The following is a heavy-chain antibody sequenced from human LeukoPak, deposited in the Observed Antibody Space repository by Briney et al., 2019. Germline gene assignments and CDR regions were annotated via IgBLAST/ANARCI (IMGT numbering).Heavy chain of an antibody. V-gene: IGHV4-38-2*01. D-gene: IGHD3-10*01. CDR3: ARNRSEPRGNGSSFDY. J-gene: IGHJ4*02. CDR2: IYTGGST. Sequence: PSETLSLTSAVSGYSITSGDYWGWFRQPPGKGLEWIGRIYTGGSTYYNPSLKSRVTISVESSKRQFSLTLSSVTAADTAVYYCARNRSEPRGNGSSFDYWGQGTLVTVSS. CDR1: GYSITSGDY.